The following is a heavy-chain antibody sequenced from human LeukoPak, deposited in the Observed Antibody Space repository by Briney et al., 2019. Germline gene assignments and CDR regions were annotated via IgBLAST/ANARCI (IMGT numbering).Heavy chain of an antibody. CDR1: GFTFSSYA. CDR2: ISSSGSTI. V-gene: IGHV3-48*04. CDR3: ARRGYHDYSGFDY. J-gene: IGHJ4*02. D-gene: IGHD1-26*01. Sequence: GGSLRLSCAASGFTFSSYAMHWVRQAPGKGLEWVSYISSSGSTIYYADSVKGRFTISRDNAKNSLYLQMNSLRAEDTAVYYCARRGYHDYSGFDYWGQGTLVTVSS.